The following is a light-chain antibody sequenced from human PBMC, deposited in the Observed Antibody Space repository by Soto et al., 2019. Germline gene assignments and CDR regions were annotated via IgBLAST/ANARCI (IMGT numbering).Light chain of an antibody. CDR2: GAS. V-gene: IGKV3-15*01. Sequence: EIVLTQSPATLSVSPGDRATLSCRASQSVSSKLAWYQQKPGQAPRVLIYGASTRATGIPARFSGSGSGTEFTLTISSLQSEDFAVYYCQKYNNWPFELTFGGGTKVEIK. J-gene: IGKJ4*01. CDR1: QSVSSK. CDR3: QKYNNWPFELT.